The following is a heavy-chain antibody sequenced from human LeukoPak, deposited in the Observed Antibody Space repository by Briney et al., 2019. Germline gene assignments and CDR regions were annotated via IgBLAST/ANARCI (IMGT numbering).Heavy chain of an antibody. Sequence: GSSVKVSCKASGGTFSSYAISWVRQAPGQGLEWMGRIIPILGIANYAQKFQGRVTITADKSTSTAYMELSSLRSEDTAVYYCARMEDGRHFDYWGQGTLVTVSS. CDR3: ARMEDGRHFDY. J-gene: IGHJ4*02. D-gene: IGHD5-24*01. CDR1: GGTFSSYA. V-gene: IGHV1-69*04. CDR2: IIPILGIA.